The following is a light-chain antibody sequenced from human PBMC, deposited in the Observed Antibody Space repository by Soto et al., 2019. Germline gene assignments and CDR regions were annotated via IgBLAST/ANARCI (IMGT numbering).Light chain of an antibody. CDR1: SSDVGGYNY. CDR3: SSYTSSSTNVL. J-gene: IGLJ2*01. Sequence: QSALTQPASVSGSPGRSITISCTGTSSDVGGYNYVSWYQLLPGKAPKLMIFDVSYRPSGVSDRFSGSKSANTASLTISGLQTEDEADYYCSSYTSSSTNVLFGGGTKLTVL. CDR2: DVS. V-gene: IGLV2-14*03.